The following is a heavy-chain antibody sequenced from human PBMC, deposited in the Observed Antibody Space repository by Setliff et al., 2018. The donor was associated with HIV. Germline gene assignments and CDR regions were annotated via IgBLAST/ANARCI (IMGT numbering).Heavy chain of an antibody. CDR1: GYSFTTYG. Sequence: ASVKVSCKASGYSFTTYGVYWVRQAPGQGLEWMGWICTQNGNTNYAQKFQGRVTMTTDTSTNTAYMELSSLTSDDTAVYYCAREGLWFGDRGFYMDVWGKGTAVTVSS. D-gene: IGHD3-10*01. CDR2: ICTQNGNT. J-gene: IGHJ6*04. V-gene: IGHV1-18*01. CDR3: AREGLWFGDRGFYMDV.